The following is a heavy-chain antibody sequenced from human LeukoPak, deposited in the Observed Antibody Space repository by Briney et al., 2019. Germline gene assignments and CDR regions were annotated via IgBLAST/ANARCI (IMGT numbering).Heavy chain of an antibody. V-gene: IGHV4-39*07. CDR3: ARGQWLGA. Sequence: SETLSLTCTVSGGSISRNSDYWGWIRQPPGKGLEWIGSIYYGGSTYYNPSLKSRVTISVDTSKNQFSLKLSSVTAADTAVYYCARGQWLGAWGQGTLVTVSS. CDR1: GGSISRNSDY. D-gene: IGHD6-19*01. CDR2: IYYGGST. J-gene: IGHJ5*02.